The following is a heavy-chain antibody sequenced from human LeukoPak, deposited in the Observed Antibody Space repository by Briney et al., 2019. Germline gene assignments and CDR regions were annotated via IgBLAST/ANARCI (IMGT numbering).Heavy chain of an antibody. Sequence: GASVKVSCKASGYTFTSYGISWVRQAPGQGLEWMGWISAYNGNTNYAQKLQGRVTMTTDTSTSTAYMELRSLRSDDTAVYYCARWAPEVDWDDAFDIWGQGTMVTVSS. CDR3: ARWAPEVDWDDAFDI. V-gene: IGHV1-18*01. CDR1: GYTFTSYG. D-gene: IGHD5-12*01. J-gene: IGHJ3*02. CDR2: ISAYNGNT.